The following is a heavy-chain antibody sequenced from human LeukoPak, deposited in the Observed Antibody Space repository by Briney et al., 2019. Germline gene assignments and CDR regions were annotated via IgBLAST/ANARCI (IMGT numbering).Heavy chain of an antibody. D-gene: IGHD5-24*01. CDR3: AREAREGHVFDI. Sequence: SETLSLTCTVSGGSISSYYWSWIRQPPGKGLEWIGYIHYSGSTNYNPSLKSRVTISVDTSKNQFSLKLRSVTAADTAVYYCAREAREGHVFDIRGQGTMVTVSS. CDR2: IHYSGST. CDR1: GGSISSYY. V-gene: IGHV4-59*01. J-gene: IGHJ3*02.